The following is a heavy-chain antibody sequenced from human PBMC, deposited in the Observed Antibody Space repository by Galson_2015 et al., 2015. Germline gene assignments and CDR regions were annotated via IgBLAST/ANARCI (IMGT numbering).Heavy chain of an antibody. J-gene: IGHJ4*02. Sequence: SLRLSCAASGFIFGNYAMSWVRRAPGKGLEWVSGIGGSGVNTYYADSVKGRFTISRDNSKNTPYLQMNSLRAEDAAVYYCAKGSFGDLLYDSDYWGQGTLVTVSS. CDR2: IGGSGVNT. CDR1: GFIFGNYA. V-gene: IGHV3-23*01. CDR3: AKGSFGDLLYDSDY. D-gene: IGHD3-10*01.